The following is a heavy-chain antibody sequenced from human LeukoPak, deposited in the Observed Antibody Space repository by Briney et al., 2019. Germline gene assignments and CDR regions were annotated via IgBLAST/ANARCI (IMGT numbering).Heavy chain of an antibody. V-gene: IGHV4-34*01. CDR3: ARRRYYYYMDV. Sequence: PSETLSLTCAVYGGSFSGYYWSWIRQPPGKGLEGIGEINHSGSTNYNPSLKSRVTISVDTSKNQFSLKLSSVTAADTAVYYCARRRYYYYMDVWGKGTTVTVSS. CDR1: GGSFSGYY. CDR2: INHSGST. J-gene: IGHJ6*03.